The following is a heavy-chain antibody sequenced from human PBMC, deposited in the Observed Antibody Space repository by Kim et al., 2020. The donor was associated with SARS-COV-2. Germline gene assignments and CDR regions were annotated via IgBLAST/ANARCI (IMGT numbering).Heavy chain of an antibody. J-gene: IGHJ4*02. V-gene: IGHV4-39*01. CDR3: ARHSRIVVVPAAILA. Sequence: SETLSLTCTVSGGSISSSSYYWGWIRQPPGKGLEWIGSIYYSGSTYYNPSLKSRVTISVDTSKNQFPLKLSSVTAADTAVYYFARHSRIVVVPAAILAWGQRTLVTVSS. CDR1: GGSISSSSYY. CDR2: IYYSGST. D-gene: IGHD2-2*01.